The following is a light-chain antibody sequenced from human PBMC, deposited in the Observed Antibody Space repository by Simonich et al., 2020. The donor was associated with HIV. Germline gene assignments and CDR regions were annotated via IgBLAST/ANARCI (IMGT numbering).Light chain of an antibody. J-gene: IGKJ5*01. CDR1: QSVSSN. CDR3: QQYNNWPLT. CDR2: GAS. Sequence: EIVMTQSPATLSVSPGERAPLSCRASQSVSSNLAWYQQKPGLAPRLLSSGASPRATGIPARFSGSGSGTEFTLTISSLQSEDFAVYYCQQYNNWPLTFGQGTLLEIK. V-gene: IGKV3-15*01.